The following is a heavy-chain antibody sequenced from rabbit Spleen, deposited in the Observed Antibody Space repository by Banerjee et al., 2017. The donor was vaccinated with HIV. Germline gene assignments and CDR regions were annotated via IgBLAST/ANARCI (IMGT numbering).Heavy chain of an antibody. J-gene: IGHJ6*01. CDR3: ARDTGTSFSSIGMDL. V-gene: IGHV1S47*01. CDR1: GFDFSSYS. D-gene: IGHD8-1*01. Sequence: QEQLVESGGGLVQPGGSLTLSCKTSGFDFSSYSMTWVRQAPGKGLEWIGAIYTGRGGTDYVKWVNGRFTISSDNAQYTVDLQMNSLTAADTATYFCARDTGTSFSSIGMDLWGPGTLVTVS. CDR2: IYTGRGGT.